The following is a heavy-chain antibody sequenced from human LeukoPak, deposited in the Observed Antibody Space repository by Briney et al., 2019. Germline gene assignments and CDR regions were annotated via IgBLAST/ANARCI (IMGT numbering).Heavy chain of an antibody. CDR3: ARVPGIAVAGIYYYYGMDV. D-gene: IGHD6-19*01. J-gene: IGHJ6*02. Sequence: ASVKVSCKASGYTFTSYGITWVRQAPGQGLEWMGWISAYNGNTNYAQKLQGRVTMTTDTSTSTAYMELRSLRSDDTAVYYCARVPGIAVAGIYYYYGMDVWGQGTTVTVSS. V-gene: IGHV1-18*01. CDR1: GYTFTSYG. CDR2: ISAYNGNT.